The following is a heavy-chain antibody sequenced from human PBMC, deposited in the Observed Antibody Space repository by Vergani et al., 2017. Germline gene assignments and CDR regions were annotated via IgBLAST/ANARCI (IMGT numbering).Heavy chain of an antibody. Sequence: QLQLQESGPGLVKPSETLSLTCTVSGGSISSSSYYWGWIRQPPGKGLEWIGEIYHSGSTNYNPSLKSRVTIAVDKSKNQFVLKLSSVTAADTAVYYCTGGLYYYGSGSYPLGYWGQGTLVTVSS. CDR1: GGSISSSSYY. V-gene: IGHV4-39*07. CDR3: TGGLYYYGSGSYPLGY. CDR2: IYHSGST. J-gene: IGHJ4*02. D-gene: IGHD3-10*01.